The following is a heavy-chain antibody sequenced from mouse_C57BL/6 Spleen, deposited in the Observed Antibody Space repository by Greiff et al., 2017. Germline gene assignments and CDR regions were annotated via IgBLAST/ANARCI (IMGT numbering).Heavy chain of an antibody. J-gene: IGHJ4*01. V-gene: IGHV1-82*01. CDR2: IYTGDGDT. CDR1: GYAFSSSW. D-gene: IGHD1-1*02. CDR3: ARSVNYCPMDY. Sequence: VQGVESGPELVKPGASVKISCKASGYAFSSSWMNWVKQRPGKGLEWIGRIYTGDGDTNYNGKFKGKATLTADKSSSTAYMQLSSLTSEDSAVYFCARSVNYCPMDYWGQGTSVTVSS.